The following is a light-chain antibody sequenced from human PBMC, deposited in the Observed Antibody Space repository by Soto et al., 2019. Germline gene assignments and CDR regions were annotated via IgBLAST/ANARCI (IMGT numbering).Light chain of an antibody. CDR2: DSS. CDR1: HDISSY. CDR3: QQYDNFHPIT. Sequence: DIQMTQSPSSLSASVGDRVTITCQASHDISSYLNWYQQKPGKAPKLLIYDSSNLEGGVPSRFSGSGSGTDFTFTISSLQPEDIATYYCQQYDNFHPITFGQGTRLEIK. J-gene: IGKJ5*01. V-gene: IGKV1-33*01.